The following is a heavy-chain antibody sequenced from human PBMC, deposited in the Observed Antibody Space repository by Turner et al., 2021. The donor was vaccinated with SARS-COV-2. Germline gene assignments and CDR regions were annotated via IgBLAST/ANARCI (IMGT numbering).Heavy chain of an antibody. CDR3: AKDMEQLVPLFDY. CDR1: GFTFSSYG. D-gene: IGHD6-13*01. V-gene: IGHV3-30*18. Sequence: VQLVASGGGVVQPGRSLRLSCAASGFTFSSYGMHWVRQAPGKGLEWVAVISYDGSNKYYADSVKGRFTISRDNSKNTLYLQMNSLRAEDTAVYYCAKDMEQLVPLFDYWGQGTLVTVSS. CDR2: ISYDGSNK. J-gene: IGHJ4*02.